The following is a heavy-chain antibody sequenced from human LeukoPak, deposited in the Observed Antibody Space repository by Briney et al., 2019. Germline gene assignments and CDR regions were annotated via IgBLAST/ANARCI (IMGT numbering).Heavy chain of an antibody. CDR3: ARAYFDL. Sequence: PSQTLSLTCTVSGGSISSGSYYWSWIRQPAGKGLEWIGRIYTSGSTNYNPSLKSRVTISVDTSKNQFSLKLNSVTAADTAVYYCARAYFDLWGRGTLVTVSS. CDR1: GGSISSGSYY. CDR2: IYTSGST. J-gene: IGHJ2*01. V-gene: IGHV4-61*02.